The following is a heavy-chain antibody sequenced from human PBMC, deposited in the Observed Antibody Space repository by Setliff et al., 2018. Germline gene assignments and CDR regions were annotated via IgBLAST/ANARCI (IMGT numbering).Heavy chain of an antibody. D-gene: IGHD6-13*01. V-gene: IGHV1-46*01. J-gene: IGHJ4*02. CDR1: GYTLSRHY. CDR3: GRAGVAAADRKGLLDH. Sequence: ASVKVSCKATGYTLSRHYMHWVRQAPGQGLEWMGIINPGGGSASIVEKFQGRVTMTSDTSSSTVYLDLSGLTSEDTAVYYCGRAGVAAADRKGLLDHWGQGTLVTVSS. CDR2: INPGGGSA.